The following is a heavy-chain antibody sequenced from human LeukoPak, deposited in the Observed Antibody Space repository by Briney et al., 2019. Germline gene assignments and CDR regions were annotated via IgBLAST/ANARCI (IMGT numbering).Heavy chain of an antibody. V-gene: IGHV1-3*01. J-gene: IGHJ5*02. CDR3: ARGLGGIAVAGPQNWFDP. Sequence: WASVKVSCKASGYTFTSYAMHWVRQAPGQRLEWMGWINAGNGNTKYSQKFQGRVTITRDTSASTAYMELSSLRSEDTAVYYCARGLGGIAVAGPQNWFDPWGQGTLVTVSS. CDR1: GYTFTSYA. D-gene: IGHD6-19*01. CDR2: INAGNGNT.